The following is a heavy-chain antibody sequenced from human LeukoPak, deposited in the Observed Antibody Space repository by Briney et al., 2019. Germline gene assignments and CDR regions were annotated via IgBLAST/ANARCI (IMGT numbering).Heavy chain of an antibody. Sequence: GGSLRLSCAASGFIFSTYAMSWVRQAPGKGLEWVSSFSGSGGTTYYADSVKGRFTISRDNSKNTLYVQMNSLRAEDTAVYYCAKPAKTDYADYWGQGTLVTVSS. V-gene: IGHV3-23*01. J-gene: IGHJ4*02. CDR3: AKPAKTDYADY. CDR2: FSGSGGTT. D-gene: IGHD1-14*01. CDR1: GFIFSTYA.